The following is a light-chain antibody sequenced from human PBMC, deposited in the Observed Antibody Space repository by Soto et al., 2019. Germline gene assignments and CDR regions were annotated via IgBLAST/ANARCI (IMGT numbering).Light chain of an antibody. J-gene: IGLJ2*01. Sequence: NFMLTQPHSVSESPGKTVTISRTRSSGSIASKYVQWYQQRPGSAPTTVIYEDNQRPSGVPDRFSGSIDSSSNSASLTISGLKTEDEADYYCQSYDSSNVVFGGGTKLTVL. CDR3: QSYDSSNVV. CDR2: EDN. CDR1: SGSIASKY. V-gene: IGLV6-57*03.